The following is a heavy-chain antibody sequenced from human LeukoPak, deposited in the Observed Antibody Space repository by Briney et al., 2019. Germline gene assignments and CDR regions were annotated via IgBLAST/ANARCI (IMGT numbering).Heavy chain of an antibody. CDR1: GGSFSGYY. Sequence: SETLSLTCAVYGGSFSGYYWSWIRQPPRKGLEWIGYIHYTGSTNYNPSLKSRVTISVDTSKNQFSLKLSSVTAADTAVYYCARVGLRGYSYGRAYYFDYWGQGTLVTVSS. D-gene: IGHD5-18*01. CDR2: IHYTGST. CDR3: ARVGLRGYSYGRAYYFDY. J-gene: IGHJ4*02. V-gene: IGHV4-59*01.